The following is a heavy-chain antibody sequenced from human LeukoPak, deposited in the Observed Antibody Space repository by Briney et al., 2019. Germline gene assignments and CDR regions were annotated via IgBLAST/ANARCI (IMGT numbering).Heavy chain of an antibody. CDR2: IRYDGSNK. CDR3: AKGILRYGDYPN. CDR1: GFTFSSYG. Sequence: GGSLRLSCAASGFTFSSYGMHWVRQPPGKGLEWVAFIRYDGSNKYYADSVKGRFTISRDNSKNTLYLQMNSLRAEDTAVYYCAKGILRYGDYPNWGQGTLVTVPS. V-gene: IGHV3-30*02. D-gene: IGHD4-17*01. J-gene: IGHJ4*02.